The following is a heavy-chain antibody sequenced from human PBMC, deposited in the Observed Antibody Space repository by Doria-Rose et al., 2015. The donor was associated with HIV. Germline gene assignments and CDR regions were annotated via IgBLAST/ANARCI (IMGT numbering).Heavy chain of an antibody. CDR1: GVSLSSPGMG. Sequence: QITLKESGPVLVKPTETLTLTCTVSGVSLSSPGMGVSWIRQPPGKALEWLANIFSDDARSYKTSLKSRLTISRVTSKCQLVLTMTDMDPVDTATYYCARIKSSRWYHKYYFDFWGQGTLVIVSA. CDR3: ARIKSSRWYHKYYFDF. D-gene: IGHD6-13*01. J-gene: IGHJ4*02. CDR2: IFSDDAR. V-gene: IGHV2-26*01.